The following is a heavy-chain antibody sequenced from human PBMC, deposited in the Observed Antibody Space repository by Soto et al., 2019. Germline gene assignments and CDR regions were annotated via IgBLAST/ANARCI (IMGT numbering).Heavy chain of an antibody. V-gene: IGHV1-69*08. CDR3: ARERRREGYCSSTSCFA. J-gene: IGHJ5*02. CDR2: IIPILGIA. Sequence: QVQLVQSGAEVKKPGSSVKVSCKASGGTFSSYTISWVRQAPGQGLEWMGRIIPILGIANYAQKFQGRVTMTADKSTRTAYMDLSSLRSEDTAVYYCARERRREGYCSSTSCFAWGQGTLVTVSS. CDR1: GGTFSSYT. D-gene: IGHD2-2*01.